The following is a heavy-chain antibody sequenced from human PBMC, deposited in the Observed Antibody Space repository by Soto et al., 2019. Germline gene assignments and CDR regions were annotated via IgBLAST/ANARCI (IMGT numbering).Heavy chain of an antibody. CDR1: GFTVSSNY. J-gene: IGHJ6*03. CDR2: IYSGGST. D-gene: IGHD6-6*01. Sequence: GGSLRLSCAASGFTVSSNYMSWVRQAPGKGLEWVSVIYSGGSTYYADSVKGRFTISRDNSKNTLYLQMNSLRAEDTAVYYCARLAEQLVHGYYYYYMDVWGKGTTVTVSS. V-gene: IGHV3-66*04. CDR3: ARLAEQLVHGYYYYYMDV.